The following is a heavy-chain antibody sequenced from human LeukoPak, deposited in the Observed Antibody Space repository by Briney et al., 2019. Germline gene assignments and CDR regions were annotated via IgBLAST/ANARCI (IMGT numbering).Heavy chain of an antibody. Sequence: SQTLSLTCTVSGGSISSGGYSWSWIRQHPGKGLEWIGYIYYSGSTYYNPSLKSRITISVDTSKNQFSLKLSSVTAADTAVYYCARVVVRYGMDVWGQGTTVTVSS. CDR3: ARVVVRYGMDV. CDR2: IYYSGST. J-gene: IGHJ6*02. CDR1: GGSISSGGYS. D-gene: IGHD3-10*02. V-gene: IGHV4-31*03.